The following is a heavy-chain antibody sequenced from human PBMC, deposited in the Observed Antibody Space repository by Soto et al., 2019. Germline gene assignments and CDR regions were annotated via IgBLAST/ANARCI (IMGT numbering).Heavy chain of an antibody. D-gene: IGHD4-4*01. J-gene: IGHJ2*01. CDR3: ARAYSNRDWFFDL. V-gene: IGHV3-48*01. CDR2: ISSSSYSI. CDR1: GFIFSNYS. Sequence: EVQLVESGGGLVQPGGSLRLSCAASGFIFSNYSINWVRQTPGKGLEWVSYISSSSYSIYYGDSVRGRFTISRDNAKNSLSLQMNSLRAEDTAVYYCARAYSNRDWFFDLWGRGTLVTVSS.